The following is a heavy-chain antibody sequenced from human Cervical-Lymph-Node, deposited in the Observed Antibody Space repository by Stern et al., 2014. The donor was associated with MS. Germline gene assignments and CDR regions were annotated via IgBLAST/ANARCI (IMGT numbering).Heavy chain of an antibody. CDR2: ISYSGNT. CDR3: ARVTEFLRFFYPDY. V-gene: IGHV4-31*03. D-gene: IGHD3-3*01. CDR1: GGSVSSGSRY. Sequence: VQLVESGPGLVKPSQTLSLTCTVSGGSVSSGSRYWSWIRQHPGKGLEWIGHISYSGNTYYSPSLQSRLTISMDTSKNQFSLKLRSVTAADTAIYYCARVTEFLRFFYPDYWGQGTLVTVSS. J-gene: IGHJ4*02.